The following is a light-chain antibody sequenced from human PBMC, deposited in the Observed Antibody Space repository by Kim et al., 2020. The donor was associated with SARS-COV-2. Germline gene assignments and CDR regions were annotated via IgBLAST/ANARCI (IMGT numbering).Light chain of an antibody. CDR2: DVT. CDR3: ASYTTTITWV. CDR1: SSDIGAYNY. Sequence: GQSITISCTGTSSDIGAYNYVSWYQQHPGKAPKLIIYDVTQRPSGVSNRFSASKSGDTASLTISGLQAEDEAGYYCASYTTTITWVFGGGTKVTVL. J-gene: IGLJ3*02. V-gene: IGLV2-14*03.